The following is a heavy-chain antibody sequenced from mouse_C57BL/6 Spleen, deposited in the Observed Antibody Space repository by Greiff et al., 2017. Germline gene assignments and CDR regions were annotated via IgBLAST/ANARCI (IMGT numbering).Heavy chain of an antibody. CDR1: GYTFTSYW. D-gene: IGHD6-5*01. CDR3: ARLILYYYAMDY. V-gene: IGHV1-64*01. CDR2: IHPNSGST. Sequence: QVQLQQPGAELVKPGASVKLSCKASGYTFTSYWMHWVKQRPGQGLEWIGMIHPNSGSTNYNEKFKSKATLTVDKSSSTAYMQLSSLTSEDSAVYYCARLILYYYAMDYWGQGTSVTVSS. J-gene: IGHJ4*01.